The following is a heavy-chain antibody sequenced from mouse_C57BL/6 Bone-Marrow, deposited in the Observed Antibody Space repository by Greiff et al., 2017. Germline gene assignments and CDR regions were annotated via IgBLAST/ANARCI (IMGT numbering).Heavy chain of an antibody. D-gene: IGHD2-5*01. CDR1: GYAFTNYL. Sequence: VQLQQSGAELVRPGTSVKVSCKASGYAFTNYLIEWVKQRPGQGLEWIGVINPGSGGTTYNEKFKGKATLTVDKSSSTAYMQLSSLTSEDSAVYFCARKRYSNYFDYWGQGTTLTVSS. CDR3: ARKRYSNYFDY. J-gene: IGHJ2*01. CDR2: INPGSGGT. V-gene: IGHV1-54*01.